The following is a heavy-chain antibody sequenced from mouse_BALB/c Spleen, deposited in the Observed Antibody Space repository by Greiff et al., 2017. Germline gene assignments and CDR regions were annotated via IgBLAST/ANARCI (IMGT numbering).Heavy chain of an antibody. CDR2: IRNKANGYTT. J-gene: IGHJ3*01. D-gene: IGHD2-4*01. CDR1: GFTFTDYY. V-gene: IGHV7-3*02. CDR3: ARWDYDYDGVAY. Sequence: DVKLVESGGGLVQPGGSLRLSCATSGFTFTDYYMSWVRQPPGKALEWLGFIRNKANGYTTEYSASVKGRFTISRDNSQSILYLQMNTLRAEDSATYYCARWDYDYDGVAYWGQGTLVTVSA.